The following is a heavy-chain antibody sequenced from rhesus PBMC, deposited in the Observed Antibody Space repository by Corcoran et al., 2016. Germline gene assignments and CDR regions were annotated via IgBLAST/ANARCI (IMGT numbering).Heavy chain of an antibody. CDR3: ARRVAATSFDY. V-gene: IGHV4-147*01. D-gene: IGHD4-29*01. Sequence: QVQLQESGPGLVKPSETLSLTCAVSGGSFSSYWWSWSRQPPGKGLEWIGDIYGGSGSTSYNPSLKSRVTISTDTSKNQFSLKLSSVTAADTAVYYCARRVAATSFDYWGQGVLVTVSS. J-gene: IGHJ4*01. CDR1: GGSFSSYW. CDR2: IYGGSGST.